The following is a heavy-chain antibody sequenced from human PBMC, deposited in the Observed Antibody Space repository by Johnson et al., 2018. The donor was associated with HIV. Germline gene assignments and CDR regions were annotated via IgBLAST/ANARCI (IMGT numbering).Heavy chain of an antibody. Sequence: QVQLVESGGGLVQPGGSLRLSCSASGFPFRSYGMDWVRQAPGKGLEWVAFIRYDGSDKYYVDSVKGRFTISRDNSKNTLYLQMNSLRAEDTALYYCARGSYDGDAFDVWGQGTMVTVSS. V-gene: IGHV3-30*02. CDR3: ARGSYDGDAFDV. J-gene: IGHJ3*01. CDR2: IRYDGSDK. D-gene: IGHD1-26*01. CDR1: GFPFRSYG.